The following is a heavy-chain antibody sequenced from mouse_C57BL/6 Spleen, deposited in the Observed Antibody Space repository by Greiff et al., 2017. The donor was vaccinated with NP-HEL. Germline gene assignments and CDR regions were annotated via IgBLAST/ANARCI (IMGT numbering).Heavy chain of an antibody. Sequence: VQLQQPGAELVRPGSSVKLSCKASGYTFTSYWMHWVKQRPIQGLEWIGNIDPSDSETHYNQKFKDKATLTVDKSSSTAYMQLSSLTSEDSAVYYCARMDDNVRDFDYWGQGATLTVSS. D-gene: IGHD2-4*01. CDR2: IDPSDSET. V-gene: IGHV1-52*01. CDR3: ARMDDNVRDFDY. CDR1: GYTFTSYW. J-gene: IGHJ2*01.